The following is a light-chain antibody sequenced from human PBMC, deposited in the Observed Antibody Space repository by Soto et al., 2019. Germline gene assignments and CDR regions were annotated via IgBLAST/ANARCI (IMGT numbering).Light chain of an antibody. Sequence: DIVMTQSPDSLAVSLGERATINCKSSQSVLYSSNTRHFLAWYQQKPGQPPKLLIYWASTRASGVPDRFSGSGAGTDLTLTSSSLQSEDVAVYYYQEYNSTPLTFGGGTKVEIK. V-gene: IGKV4-1*01. CDR3: QEYNSTPLT. J-gene: IGKJ4*01. CDR2: WAS. CDR1: QSVLYSSNTRHF.